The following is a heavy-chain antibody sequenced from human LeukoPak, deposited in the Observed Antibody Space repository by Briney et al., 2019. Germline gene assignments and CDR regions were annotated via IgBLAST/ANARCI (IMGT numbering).Heavy chain of an antibody. CDR1: GFTFSSYW. CDR2: IKQEGSEK. V-gene: IGHV3-7*01. Sequence: GGSLRLSCAASGFTFSSYWMSWVRQAPGKGLEWVANIKQEGSEKYYVDSVKGRFTISRDNAKNSLYLQMNSLRAEDTAVYYCAELGITMIGGVWGKGTTVTICS. J-gene: IGHJ6*04. D-gene: IGHD3-10*02. CDR3: AELGITMIGGV.